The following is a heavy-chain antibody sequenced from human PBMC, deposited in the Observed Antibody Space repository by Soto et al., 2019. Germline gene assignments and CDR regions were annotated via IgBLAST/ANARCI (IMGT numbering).Heavy chain of an antibody. Sequence: GGSLRLSCAASKFTFSRHGMHWVRQAPGKGLQWVGVIWSDGSNEVYADSVKGRFIISRDNSKNILYLQMNGLRAEDTAVYYCARERTFGDNKHNYMDVWGTGITVTVSS. D-gene: IGHD3-10*01. CDR3: ARERTFGDNKHNYMDV. V-gene: IGHV3-33*01. J-gene: IGHJ6*03. CDR2: IWSDGSNE. CDR1: KFTFSRHG.